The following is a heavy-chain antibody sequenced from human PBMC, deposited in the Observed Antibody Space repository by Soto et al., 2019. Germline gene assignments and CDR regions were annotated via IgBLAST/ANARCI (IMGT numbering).Heavy chain of an antibody. D-gene: IGHD3-9*01. CDR1: GGSISSYY. J-gene: IGHJ4*02. V-gene: IGHV4-59*08. Sequence: SETLSLTCTVSGGSISSYYWSWIRQPPGKGLEWIGYIYYSGSTNYNPSLKSRVTISVDTSKNQFSLKLSSVTAADTAVYYCARHVRRYLDWLLDYWGQGTLVTVSS. CDR3: ARHVRRYLDWLLDY. CDR2: IYYSGST.